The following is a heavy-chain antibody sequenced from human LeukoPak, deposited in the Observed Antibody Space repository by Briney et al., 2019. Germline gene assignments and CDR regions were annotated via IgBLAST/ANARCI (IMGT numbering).Heavy chain of an antibody. CDR1: GFTFSSYA. V-gene: IGHV3-23*01. D-gene: IGHD2-2*01. CDR3: AKFPAGVVVPAASYYFDY. J-gene: IGHJ4*02. Sequence: GGSLRLSCAASGFTFSSYAMHWVRQAPGKGLEWVSAISGSGGSTYYADSVKGRFTISRDNSKNTLYLQMNSLRAEDTAVYYCAKFPAGVVVPAASYYFDYWGQGTLATVSS. CDR2: ISGSGGST.